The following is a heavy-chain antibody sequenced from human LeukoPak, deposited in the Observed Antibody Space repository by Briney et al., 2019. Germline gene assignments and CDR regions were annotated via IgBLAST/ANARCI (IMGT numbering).Heavy chain of an antibody. CDR2: INPSADST. J-gene: IGHJ3*02. CDR1: GYTFTRYY. D-gene: IGHD5-24*01. CDR3: ARGRDGYNRDAFDI. V-gene: IGHV1-46*01. Sequence: ASVKVSCKASGYTFTRYYMHWVQQPPGQGLEWMGVINPSADSTSYTQKFQGRVSMTRDTSTSTVYMDLSSLRSEDTAVYYCARGRDGYNRDAFDIWGQGTVVTVSS.